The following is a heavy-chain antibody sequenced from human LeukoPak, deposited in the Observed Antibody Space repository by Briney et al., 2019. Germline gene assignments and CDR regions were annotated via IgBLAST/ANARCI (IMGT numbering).Heavy chain of an antibody. Sequence: PGGSLRLSRVVSGFTFSSYAMHWVSQAPGKGLEYVSAISSNGGSTYYANSVKGRFTISRDNSKNTLYLQMGSLRVEDMAVYYCARASSGWYGYWGQGTLVTVSS. CDR3: ARASSGWYGY. D-gene: IGHD6-19*01. J-gene: IGHJ4*02. CDR2: ISSNGGST. CDR1: GFTFSSYA. V-gene: IGHV3-64*01.